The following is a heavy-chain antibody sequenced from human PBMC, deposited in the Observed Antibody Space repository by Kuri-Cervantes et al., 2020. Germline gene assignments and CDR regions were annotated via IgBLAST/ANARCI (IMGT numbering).Heavy chain of an antibody. Sequence: SETLSLTCAVYGGSFSGYYWSWIRQPPGKGLEWIGEINHSGSTNYNPSLKSRVTISVDTSKSQFSLKLSSVTAADTAVYYCARVLGNWFDPWGQGTLVTVSS. CDR2: INHSGST. J-gene: IGHJ5*02. V-gene: IGHV4-34*01. D-gene: IGHD3-16*01. CDR1: GGSFSGYY. CDR3: ARVLGNWFDP.